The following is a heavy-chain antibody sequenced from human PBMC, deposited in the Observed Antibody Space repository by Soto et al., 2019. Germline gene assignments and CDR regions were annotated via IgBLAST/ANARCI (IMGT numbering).Heavy chain of an antibody. D-gene: IGHD3-10*01. V-gene: IGHV1-69*01. Sequence: QVQLVQSGAEVKKPGSSVKVSCKASGGTFSSYAISWVRQAPGQGLEWMGGIIPIFGTANYAQKFQGRVTITADDSTSTAYMELSSLRSEDTSVYYCAKSGAGFLDGSVGCNWFDPWGQGTLVTVSS. CDR3: AKSGAGFLDGSVGCNWFDP. J-gene: IGHJ5*02. CDR2: IIPIFGTA. CDR1: GGTFSSYA.